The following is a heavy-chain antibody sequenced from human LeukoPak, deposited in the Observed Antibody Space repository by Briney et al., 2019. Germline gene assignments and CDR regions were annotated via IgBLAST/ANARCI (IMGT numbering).Heavy chain of an antibody. CDR1: GGSISSYY. D-gene: IGHD3-22*01. CDR3: ARSRGYYDSSGPWALDI. Sequence: SETLSLTCTVSGGSISSYYWSWIRQPPGKGLEWIGYIYYSGSTNYNPSLKSRVTISVDTSKNQFSLKLSSVTAADTAVYYCARSRGYYDSSGPWALDIWGQGTMVTVSS. V-gene: IGHV4-59*12. CDR2: IYYSGST. J-gene: IGHJ3*02.